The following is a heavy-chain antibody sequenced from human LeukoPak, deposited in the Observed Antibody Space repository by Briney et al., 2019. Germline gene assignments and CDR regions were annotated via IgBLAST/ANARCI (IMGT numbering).Heavy chain of an antibody. CDR1: GFTFSSYA. CDR3: AKATTVAGYYFDY. D-gene: IGHD6-19*01. V-gene: IGHV3-23*01. Sequence: GGSLRLSCAASGFTFSSYAMSWVRQAPGKGLEWVSAISGSGGSTYYADSVKGRFTISRDNSKNTLYLQMNSLRAEGTAVYYCAKATTVAGYYFDYWGQGTLVTVSS. CDR2: ISGSGGST. J-gene: IGHJ4*02.